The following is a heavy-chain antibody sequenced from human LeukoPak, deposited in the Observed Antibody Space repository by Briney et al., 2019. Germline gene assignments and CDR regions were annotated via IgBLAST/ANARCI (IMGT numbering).Heavy chain of an antibody. CDR2: VYYSGST. Sequence: SETLSLTCTVSGGSISSYYWSWIRQPPGKGLEWIGYVYYSGSTNYNPPLKSRVTISVDTSKNQFSLKLSSVTAADTAVYYCARGTGTAVYWGQGTLVTVSS. CDR1: GGSISSYY. D-gene: IGHD6-19*01. J-gene: IGHJ4*02. V-gene: IGHV4-59*01. CDR3: ARGTGTAVY.